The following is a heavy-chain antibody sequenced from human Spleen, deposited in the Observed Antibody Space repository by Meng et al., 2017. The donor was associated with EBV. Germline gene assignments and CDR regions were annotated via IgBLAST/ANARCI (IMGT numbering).Heavy chain of an antibody. D-gene: IGHD1-7*01. V-gene: IGHV4-30-2*01. CDR2: IYQSGSA. CDR1: GGSIKNGGYS. Sequence: QLHLPESGPGLVKPSQTLSLTCAVSGGSIKNGGYSWSWIRQPPGKGLDWIGYIYQSGSAYYNPSLKSRVTISVDTSKNQFSLKVTSVTAADTAVYYCARIELELSPWGQGTLVTVSS. CDR3: ARIELELSP. J-gene: IGHJ5*02.